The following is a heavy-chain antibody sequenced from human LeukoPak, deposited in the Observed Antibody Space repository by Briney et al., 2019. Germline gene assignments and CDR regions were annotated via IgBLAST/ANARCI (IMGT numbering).Heavy chain of an antibody. D-gene: IGHD3-3*01. J-gene: IGHJ4*02. Sequence: PSETLSLTCAVYGGSFSGYYWSWIRQPPGKGLEWIGEINHSGSTNYNPSLKSRVTISVDTSKNQFSLKLSSVTAADTAVYYCARGRFYDFLYYFDYWGQGTLVTVSS. CDR3: ARGRFYDFLYYFDY. CDR2: INHSGST. V-gene: IGHV4-34*01. CDR1: GGSFSGYY.